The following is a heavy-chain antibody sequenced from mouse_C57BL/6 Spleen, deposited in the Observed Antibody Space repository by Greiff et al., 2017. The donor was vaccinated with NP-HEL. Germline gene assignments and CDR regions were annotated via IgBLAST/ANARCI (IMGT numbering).Heavy chain of an antibody. CDR3: AREDGDDAMDY. Sequence: QFQLQQPGAELVRPGSSVKLSCKASGYTFTSYWMDWVKQRPGQGLEWIGNIYPSDSETHYNQKFKDKATLTVDKSSSTAYMQLSSLTSEDSAVYYCAREDGDDAMDYWGQGTTVTVSS. J-gene: IGHJ4*01. CDR1: GYTFTSYW. CDR2: IYPSDSET. V-gene: IGHV1-61*01.